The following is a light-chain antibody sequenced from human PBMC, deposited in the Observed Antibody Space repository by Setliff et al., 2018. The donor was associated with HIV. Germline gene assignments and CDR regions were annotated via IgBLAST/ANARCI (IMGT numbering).Light chain of an antibody. Sequence: QSALTQPASVSGSPGQSITISCTGISSDVGGYYSVSWYQQHPGKAPKLFVYENNKRPSGIPDRVPGSKSGTSATLGITGLQTGDEADYYCGTWDSSLSAPVFGGGTK. CDR1: SSDVGGYYS. V-gene: IGLV1-51*02. CDR3: GTWDSSLSAPV. J-gene: IGLJ3*02. CDR2: ENN.